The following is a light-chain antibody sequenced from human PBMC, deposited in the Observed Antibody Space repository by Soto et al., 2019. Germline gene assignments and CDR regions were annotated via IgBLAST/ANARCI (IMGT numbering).Light chain of an antibody. Sequence: SLLTHPASSSFTPGHIVTISCYESSSNIGSNTVSWYQHLPGTAPKLLIYSNNQRTSGVPDRFPGSKSGTSASLAISGLQSEDEDDYYCQEWDETMNGIYVLGTGTNV. J-gene: IGLJ1*01. V-gene: IGLV1-44*01. CDR3: QEWDETMNGIYV. CDR2: SNN. CDR1: SSNIGSNT.